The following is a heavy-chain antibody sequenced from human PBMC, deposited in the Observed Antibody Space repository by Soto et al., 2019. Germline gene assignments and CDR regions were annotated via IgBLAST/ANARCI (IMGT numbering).Heavy chain of an antibody. J-gene: IGHJ6*02. V-gene: IGHV3-74*01. D-gene: IGHD5-12*01. CDR1: GFTFTNYW. Sequence: GGSLRLSCAASGFTFTNYWMHWVRQAPGKGLGWVSRINSDGSSTSYADSVKGRFTISRDNTKNTLYLQMNSLRAEDTAVYYCAREIVATMPYAYYYGMDVWGQGT. CDR2: INSDGSST. CDR3: AREIVATMPYAYYYGMDV.